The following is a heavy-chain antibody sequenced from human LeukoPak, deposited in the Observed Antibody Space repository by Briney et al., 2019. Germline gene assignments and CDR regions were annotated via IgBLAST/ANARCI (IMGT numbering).Heavy chain of an antibody. CDR1: GFTFSTYG. CDR2: ISNDGGDK. CDR3: ARVKQWTRYGMDV. Sequence: GGSLRLSCAASGFTFSTYGMHWVRQAPGKGLEWVAVISNDGGDKHYADSVKGRFTIFRDNSKNTMYLQMNSLRAEDTAVYYCARVKQWTRYGMDVWGQGTTVTVSS. D-gene: IGHD6-19*01. V-gene: IGHV3-30*03. J-gene: IGHJ6*02.